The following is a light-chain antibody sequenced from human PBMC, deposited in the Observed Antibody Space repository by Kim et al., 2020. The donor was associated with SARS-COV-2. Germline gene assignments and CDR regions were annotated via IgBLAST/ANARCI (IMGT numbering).Light chain of an antibody. CDR2: NAS. V-gene: IGKV1-5*01. CDR1: QSISSW. Sequence: DLQMTQSPSTLSASVGDRVTTTCRASQSISSWLAWYQQKPGKVPEVLRYNASSLESGVPSSFSGSGSGTEFTLAISSLQPVDFATYHCDQYETYSWTFAQRTKVDIK. J-gene: IGKJ1*01. CDR3: DQYETYSWT.